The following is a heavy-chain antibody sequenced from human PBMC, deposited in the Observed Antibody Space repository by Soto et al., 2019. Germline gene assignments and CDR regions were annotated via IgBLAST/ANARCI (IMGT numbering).Heavy chain of an antibody. CDR3: ASTTWELLDY. J-gene: IGHJ4*02. V-gene: IGHV3-64*01. CDR2: ISSNGGST. Sequence: EVQLVESGGGLVQPGGSLRLSCAASGFTFSSYAMHWVRQAPGKGLEYVSAISSNGGSTYYANSVKGRFTISRDNSKNTLYLQMDSLRAEDMAVYYCASTTWELLDYWGQGTLVTVSS. CDR1: GFTFSSYA. D-gene: IGHD1-26*01.